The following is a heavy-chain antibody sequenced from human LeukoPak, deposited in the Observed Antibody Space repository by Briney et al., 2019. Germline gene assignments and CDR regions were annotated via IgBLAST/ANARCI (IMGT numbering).Heavy chain of an antibody. Sequence: GRSLRLSCAASGFTFSSYAMHWVRQAPGKGLEWVAVISYDGSNKYYADSVKGRFTISRDNSKNTLYLQMNSLRAEDTAVYYCARDYYDSSGYYYSTDYWGQGTLVTVSS. V-gene: IGHV3-30*04. D-gene: IGHD3-22*01. J-gene: IGHJ4*02. CDR2: ISYDGSNK. CDR3: ARDYYDSSGYYYSTDY. CDR1: GFTFSSYA.